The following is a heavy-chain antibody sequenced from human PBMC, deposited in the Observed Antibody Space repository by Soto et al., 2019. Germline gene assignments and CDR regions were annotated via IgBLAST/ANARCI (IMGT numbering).Heavy chain of an antibody. CDR3: ARGPPRNWNSHYSGMDV. CDR2: MNPNSGNT. D-gene: IGHD1-7*01. J-gene: IGHJ6*02. CDR1: GYTFTSYD. V-gene: IGHV1-8*01. Sequence: QVQLVQSGAEVKKPGASVKVSCKASGYTFTSYDINWVRQATGQGLEWMGWMNPNSGNTGYAQKFQGRVTMTRNTSISTAYRELSSLRSEDTAVYYCARGPPRNWNSHYSGMDVWGQGTTVTVSS.